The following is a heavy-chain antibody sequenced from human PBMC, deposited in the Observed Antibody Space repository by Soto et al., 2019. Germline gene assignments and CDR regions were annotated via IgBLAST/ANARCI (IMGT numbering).Heavy chain of an antibody. J-gene: IGHJ4*02. CDR3: ARGRWTQTTADYYLDF. CDR1: GYTFTNYA. D-gene: IGHD1-1*01. V-gene: IGHV1-3*01. CDR2: INAGNGHT. Sequence: QVQLVQSGTEVKKPGASVKLSCKASGYTFTNYAIHWVRQAPGQRLEWMVWINAGNGHTKYSQKFQGRVTVTRDPSATTAYMELSSLTSEDTAVYYCARGRWTQTTADYYLDFWGPGTLVTVSA.